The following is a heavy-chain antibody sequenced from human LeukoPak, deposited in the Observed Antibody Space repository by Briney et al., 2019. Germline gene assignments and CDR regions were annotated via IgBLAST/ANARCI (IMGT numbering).Heavy chain of an antibody. V-gene: IGHV4-39*01. J-gene: IGHJ3*02. CDR1: GGSISSSSYY. Sequence: SETLSLTCTVSGGSISSSSYYWCWIRQPPGKGLEWIGNIYSSGSTYYNPSLKSRVTISVDTSKNQFSLKLRSVTAADTAVYYCARPLGSSTWENTFDIWGQGTMVTVSS. D-gene: IGHD6-13*01. CDR2: IYSSGST. CDR3: ARPLGSSTWENTFDI.